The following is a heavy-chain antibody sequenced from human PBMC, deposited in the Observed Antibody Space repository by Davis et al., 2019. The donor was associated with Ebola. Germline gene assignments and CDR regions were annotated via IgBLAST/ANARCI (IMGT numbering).Heavy chain of an antibody. V-gene: IGHV3-23*01. Sequence: GGSLRLSCAASGFTFSSYSMNWVRQAPGKGLEWVSAISGSGGSTYYADSVKGRFTISRDNSKNTLYLQMNSLRAEDTAVYYCARDGSYSYYFDYWGQGTLVTVSS. CDR2: ISGSGGST. D-gene: IGHD1-26*01. J-gene: IGHJ4*02. CDR1: GFTFSSYS. CDR3: ARDGSYSYYFDY.